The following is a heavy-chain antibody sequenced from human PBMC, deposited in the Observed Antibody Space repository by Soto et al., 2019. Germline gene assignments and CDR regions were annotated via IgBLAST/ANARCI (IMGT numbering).Heavy chain of an antibody. V-gene: IGHV1-18*01. J-gene: IGHJ6*03. CDR2: ISAYNGNT. Sequence: ASVKVSCKASGYTFTSYGISWVRQAPGQGLEWMGWISAYNGNTNYAQKLQGRVTMTTDTSTSTAYMELRSLRSDDTAVYYCARDRRRGGYYYYMDVWGKGTTVTVSS. CDR3: ARDRRRGGYYYYMDV. CDR1: GYTFTSYG.